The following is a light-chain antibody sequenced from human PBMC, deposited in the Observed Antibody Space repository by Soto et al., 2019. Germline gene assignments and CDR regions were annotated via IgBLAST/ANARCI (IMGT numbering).Light chain of an antibody. J-gene: IGKJ5*01. Sequence: DIQMTQSPSSLSASVGDRVTITCRASQSISSYLNWYQQKPGKAPKLLIYAASSLQSGVPSRFSGSGSGTEFILTISSLQSEDFGVYYCQQYNNWPPITFGQGTRLEI. V-gene: IGKV1-39*01. CDR1: QSISSY. CDR2: AAS. CDR3: QQYNNWPPIT.